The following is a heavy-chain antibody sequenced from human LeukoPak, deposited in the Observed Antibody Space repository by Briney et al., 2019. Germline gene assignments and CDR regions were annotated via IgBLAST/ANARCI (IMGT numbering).Heavy chain of an antibody. Sequence: GASVKVSCKASGGTFSSYAISWVRQAPGQGLEWMGGIIPIFGTANYAQKFQGRVTITADESTSTAYMELSSLRSEDTAVYYCARGDSSGYYTARNEGAFDIWGQGTMVTVSS. V-gene: IGHV1-69*13. J-gene: IGHJ3*02. CDR3: ARGDSSGYYTARNEGAFDI. CDR2: IIPIFGTA. D-gene: IGHD3-22*01. CDR1: GGTFSSYA.